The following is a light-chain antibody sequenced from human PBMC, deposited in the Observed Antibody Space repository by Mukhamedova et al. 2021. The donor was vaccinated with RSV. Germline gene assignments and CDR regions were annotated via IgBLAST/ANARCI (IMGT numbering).Light chain of an antibody. CDR2: AAS. CDR1: QSISRF. CDR3: QQTYTTPVT. V-gene: IGKV1-39*01. Sequence: QSISRFLNWYQQKPGRAPKLLIYAASSLRSGVPSRFSGSGSGTDFTLTISSLQPEDFANYYCQQTYTTPVTFGGGTKVEIK. J-gene: IGKJ4*01.